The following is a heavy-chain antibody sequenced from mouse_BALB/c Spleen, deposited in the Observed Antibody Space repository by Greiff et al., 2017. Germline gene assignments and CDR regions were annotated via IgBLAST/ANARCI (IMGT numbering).Heavy chain of an antibody. CDR2: ISYSGST. V-gene: IGHV3-2*02. D-gene: IGHD4-1*01. CDR3: ARYWTGYFDV. CDR1: GYSITSDYA. Sequence: EVKLMESGPGLVKPSQSLSLTCTVTGYSITSDYAWNWIRQFPGNKLEWMGYISYSGSTSYNPSLKSRISITRDTSKNQFFLQLNSVTTEDTATYYCARYWTGYFDVWGAGTTVTVSS. J-gene: IGHJ1*01.